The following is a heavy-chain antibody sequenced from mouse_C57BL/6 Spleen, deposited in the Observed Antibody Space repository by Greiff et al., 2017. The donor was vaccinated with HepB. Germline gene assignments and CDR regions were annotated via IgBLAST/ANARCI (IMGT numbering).Heavy chain of an antibody. V-gene: IGHV1-62-2*01. Sequence: QVQLQQSGAELVKPGASVKLSCKASGYTFTEYTIHWVKQRSGQGLEWIGWFYPGSGSIKYNEKFKEKATLTADKSSSTVYMELSRLTSEDSAVYFCARHEEKFYSGNWYFDVWGTGTTVTVSS. CDR2: FYPGSGSI. D-gene: IGHD1-1*01. J-gene: IGHJ1*03. CDR1: GYTFTEYT. CDR3: ARHEEKFYSGNWYFDV.